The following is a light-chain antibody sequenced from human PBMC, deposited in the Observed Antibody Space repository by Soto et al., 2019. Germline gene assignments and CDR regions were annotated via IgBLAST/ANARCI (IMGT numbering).Light chain of an antibody. CDR1: QSINNY. V-gene: IGKV1-27*01. J-gene: IGKJ1*01. CDR2: SAS. Sequence: DIEMTQSPSSLSASVGDRVTITCRASQSINNYLAWYQQKPWKVPQLLIYSASVLQSGVPSRFSGSGSGTEFTLSISSLQPEDFATYYCQKYNSALWTFGQGTKVEIK. CDR3: QKYNSALWT.